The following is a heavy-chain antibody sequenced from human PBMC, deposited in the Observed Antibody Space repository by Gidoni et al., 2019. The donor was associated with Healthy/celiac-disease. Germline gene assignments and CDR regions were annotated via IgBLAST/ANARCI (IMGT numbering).Heavy chain of an antibody. Sequence: QVQLQESGPGLVKPSETLSLTCTVSGGSISSYYWSWIRQPPGKGLEWIGYIYYSGSTNYNPSLKSRVTISVDTSKNQFSLKLSSVTAADTAVYYCARSGFGELLGWFDPWGQGTLVTVSS. D-gene: IGHD3-10*01. J-gene: IGHJ5*02. CDR1: GGSISSYY. V-gene: IGHV4-59*08. CDR2: IYYSGST. CDR3: ARSGFGELLGWFDP.